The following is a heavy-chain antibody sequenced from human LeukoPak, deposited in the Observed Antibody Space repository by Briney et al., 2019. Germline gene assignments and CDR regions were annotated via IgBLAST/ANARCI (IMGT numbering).Heavy chain of an antibody. CDR1: GGSISSSSYY. J-gene: IGHJ5*02. V-gene: IGHV4-39*07. D-gene: IGHD3-3*01. Sequence: SETLSLTCTVSGGSISSSSYYWGWIRQPPGKGLEWIGSIYYSGSTYYNPSLKSRVTISVDTSKNQFSLKLSSVTAADTAVYYCARGSVIFLESRNWFDPWGQGTLVTVSS. CDR2: IYYSGST. CDR3: ARGSVIFLESRNWFDP.